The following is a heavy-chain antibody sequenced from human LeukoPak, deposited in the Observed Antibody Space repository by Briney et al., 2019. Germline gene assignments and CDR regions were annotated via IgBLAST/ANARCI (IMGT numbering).Heavy chain of an antibody. CDR2: ISAYNGNT. CDR1: GYTFTSYG. CDR3: ARDGRQKVRGVTDF. J-gene: IGHJ4*02. V-gene: IGHV1-18*04. D-gene: IGHD3-10*01. Sequence: ASVKVSCKASGYTFTSYGISWVRQAPGQGLEWMGCISAYNGNTNYAHTLQGRVTITTDTSTSTAYMELRSLRSDDTAVYYCARDGRQKVRGVTDFWGKGTLVTVSS.